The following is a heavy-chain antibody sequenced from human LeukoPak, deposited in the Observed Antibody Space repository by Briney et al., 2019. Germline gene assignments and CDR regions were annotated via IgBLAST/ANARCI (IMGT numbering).Heavy chain of an antibody. CDR1: GFSFTSYW. V-gene: IGHV3-74*01. D-gene: IGHD5-24*01. Sequence: TGGSLRLSCAASGFSFTSYWMHWVRHVPGKGLMWVARINSAGSSASYGGSVQGRFTISRDNAKNTLYLQMGSLRVEDTGVYYCARDVWGDRDGFFDNWGQGTLVTVAS. CDR3: ARDVWGDRDGFFDN. J-gene: IGHJ4*02. CDR2: INSAGSSA.